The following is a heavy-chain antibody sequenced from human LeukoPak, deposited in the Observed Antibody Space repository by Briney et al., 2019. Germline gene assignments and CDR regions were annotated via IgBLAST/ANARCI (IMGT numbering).Heavy chain of an antibody. V-gene: IGHV5-51*01. CDR3: ARGDASMATGFNY. CDR1: GFTFTNYW. Sequence: GESLKISCQTSGFTFTNYWIGWVRQMPGKGLEWMGIIHPGDSDTKYSPSFRGQVTMSADKSTSTAYLQWGSLKASDTAMYFCARGDASMATGFNYWGQGTLVTVSS. D-gene: IGHD6-6*01. CDR2: IHPGDSDT. J-gene: IGHJ4*01.